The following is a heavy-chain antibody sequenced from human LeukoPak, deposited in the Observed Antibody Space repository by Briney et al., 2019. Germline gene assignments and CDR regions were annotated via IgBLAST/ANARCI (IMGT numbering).Heavy chain of an antibody. CDR1: GGSFSGYC. D-gene: IGHD3-9*01. J-gene: IGHJ6*02. V-gene: IGHV4-34*01. CDR2: IILNARN. Sequence: PSETLSLTCAVYGGSFSGYCWSWISHPPGKGMGWMGAIILNARNNYNPSLKSRVTISVDTSKNQFSLKLSSVTAADTAVYYCARGLIIRNILTGYGHYYYGMDVWGQGTTVTVSS. CDR3: ARGLIIRNILTGYGHYYYGMDV.